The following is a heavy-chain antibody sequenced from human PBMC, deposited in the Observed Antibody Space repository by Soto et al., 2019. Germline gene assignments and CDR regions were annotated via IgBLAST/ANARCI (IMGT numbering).Heavy chain of an antibody. J-gene: IGHJ4*02. Sequence: EVQLVESGGGLIQPGGSLRLSCAASGFTVSSNYMSWVCQAPGKRLEWVPVIYGGGSTYYADSVKGRFTISRDNSKNTLYLQMNSLRSEDTAVYYCASESITTVTKAPFDYWGQGTLVTVSS. V-gene: IGHV3-53*01. D-gene: IGHD4-17*01. CDR1: GFTVSSNY. CDR3: ASESITTVTKAPFDY. CDR2: IYGGGST.